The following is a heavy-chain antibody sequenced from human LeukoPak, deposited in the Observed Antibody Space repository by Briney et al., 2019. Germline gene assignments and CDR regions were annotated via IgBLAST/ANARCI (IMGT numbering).Heavy chain of an antibody. D-gene: IGHD3-10*01. CDR1: GYSFTSYW. J-gene: IGHJ6*04. CDR2: IDPSDSYT. CDR3: AVWFGELYSPNYYYYGMDV. V-gene: IGHV5-10-1*01. Sequence: GESLKISCKGSGYSFTSYWISWVRPMPGKGLEWMGRIDPSDSYTNYSPSFQGHVTISADKSISTAYLQWSSLKASDTAMYYCAVWFGELYSPNYYYYGMDVWGKGTTVTVSS.